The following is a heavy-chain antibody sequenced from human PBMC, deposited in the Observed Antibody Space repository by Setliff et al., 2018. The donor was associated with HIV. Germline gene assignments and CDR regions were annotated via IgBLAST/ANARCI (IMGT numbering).Heavy chain of an antibody. V-gene: IGHV1-8*02. J-gene: IGHJ6*03. CDR2: MNPNSGNT. D-gene: IGHD3-22*01. CDR3: ARARRDSYDRGRRSHYYIDV. Sequence: GASVKVSCKAFGYTFTDYYIHWVRQATGQGLEWMGWMNPNSGNTGYAQKFQGRVTMTRDTSISTAYMELNNLKFEDTAVYYCARARRDSYDRGRRSHYYIDVWGKGTTVTVSS. CDR1: GYTFTDYY.